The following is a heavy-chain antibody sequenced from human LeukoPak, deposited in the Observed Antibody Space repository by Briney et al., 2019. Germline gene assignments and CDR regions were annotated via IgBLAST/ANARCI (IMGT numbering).Heavy chain of an antibody. CDR1: GGSISSYY. J-gene: IGHJ3*02. CDR3: ARGELVSAFDI. Sequence: PSETLSLTCTVSGGSISSYYWSWIRRPPGKGLEWIGYIYYSGSTNYNPSLKSRVTISVDTSKNQFSLKLSSVTAADTAVYYCARGELVSAFDIWGQGTMVTVSS. V-gene: IGHV4-59*01. CDR2: IYYSGST. D-gene: IGHD6-13*01.